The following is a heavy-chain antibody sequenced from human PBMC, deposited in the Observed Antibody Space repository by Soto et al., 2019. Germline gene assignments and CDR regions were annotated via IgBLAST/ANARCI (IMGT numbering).Heavy chain of an antibody. CDR3: ARVPGRL. V-gene: IGHV3-53*02. CDR2: VYSGGAT. Sequence: QLVETGGGLIQPGTSLTLSCAASGFSVSRNYMTWVRQAPGKGLEWVSFVYSGGATFYADSVKGRFILSRDASHNTMYLQMNNLRAEDTAVYYCARVPGRLWGRGTLVTVAS. D-gene: IGHD3-10*01. J-gene: IGHJ4*02. CDR1: GFSVSRNY.